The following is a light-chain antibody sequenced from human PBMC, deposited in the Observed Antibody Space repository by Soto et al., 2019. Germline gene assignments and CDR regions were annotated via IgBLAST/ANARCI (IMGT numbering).Light chain of an antibody. Sequence: QSVLTQPPSASGSPGQSVTISCTGTSSDVGAYNYVSWYQQHPGKAPKVMIYEVTKRPSGVPDRFSGSKSGNTASLTVSGLLAEDEVDYSSTSDAGKNNFEVFETGTKVT. CDR3: TSDAGKNNFEV. CDR1: SSDVGAYNY. CDR2: EVT. J-gene: IGLJ1*01. V-gene: IGLV2-8*01.